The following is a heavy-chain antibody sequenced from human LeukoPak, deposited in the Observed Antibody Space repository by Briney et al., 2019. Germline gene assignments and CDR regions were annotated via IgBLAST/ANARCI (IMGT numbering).Heavy chain of an antibody. CDR3: ARDNYYEGAFDV. D-gene: IGHD3-22*01. Sequence: SETLSLTCTVSGGSISSYYWSWIRQPPGKGLEWIGYIYYSGSTNYNPSLKSRVTISVDTSKNQFSLKLSSVTAADTAVYYCARDNYYEGAFDVWGQGTMVTVSS. V-gene: IGHV4-59*01. CDR2: IYYSGST. CDR1: GGSISSYY. J-gene: IGHJ3*01.